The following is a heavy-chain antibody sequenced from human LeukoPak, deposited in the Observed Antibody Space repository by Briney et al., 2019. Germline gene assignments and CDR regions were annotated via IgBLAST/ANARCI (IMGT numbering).Heavy chain of an antibody. CDR1: GFTFSNYA. Sequence: GGSLRLSCAASGFTFSNYAMHWVRQAPGKGLEYVSAISSNGGSTYYANSVKGRFTNSRDNSKNTLYLQMGSLRAEDMAVYYCARDYRGSTTGTAFDYWGQRTLVTVSS. CDR2: ISSNGGST. V-gene: IGHV3-64*01. CDR3: ARDYRGSTTGTAFDY. J-gene: IGHJ4*02. D-gene: IGHD1-1*01.